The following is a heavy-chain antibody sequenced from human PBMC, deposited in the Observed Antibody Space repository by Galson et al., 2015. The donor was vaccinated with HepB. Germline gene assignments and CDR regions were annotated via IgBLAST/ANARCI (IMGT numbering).Heavy chain of an antibody. D-gene: IGHD7-27*01. CDR2: IYPGDSDT. CDR1: GSRFNSHW. J-gene: IGHJ4*02. Sequence: QSGAEVKKPGESLKISCQGSGSRFNSHWIGWVRQMPGKGLEWMGIIYPGDSDTRYSPSFQGQVTISADKSISTAYLQWSSRKASDTAMYYCARHPAGAKKGKLGFDYWGQGTLVIASS. CDR3: ARHPAGAKKGKLGFDY. V-gene: IGHV5-51*01.